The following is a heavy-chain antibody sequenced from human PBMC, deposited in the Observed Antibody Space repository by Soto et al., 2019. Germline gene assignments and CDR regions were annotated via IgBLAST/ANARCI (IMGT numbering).Heavy chain of an antibody. J-gene: IGHJ4*02. CDR1: GFTVGNNY. V-gene: IGHV3-53*01. D-gene: IGHD3-10*01. CDR2: IYSTGTT. CDR3: AKDGRGSGSHYNSFGY. Sequence: EVQLVESGGGLIQPGGSLKLSCAASGFTVGNNYMSWVRQAPGQGLEWVSLIYSTGTTKYADPVKGRFTVSRDNAKNTLYLQMNSVRAEDTAVYYCAKDGRGSGSHYNSFGYWGQGTLVTVSS.